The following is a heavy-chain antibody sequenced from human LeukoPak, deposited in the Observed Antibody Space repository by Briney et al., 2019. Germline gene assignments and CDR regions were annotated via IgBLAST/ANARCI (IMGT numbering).Heavy chain of an antibody. V-gene: IGHV4-34*01. CDR2: INHSGST. D-gene: IGHD3-3*01. J-gene: IGHJ4*02. Sequence: SETLSLTCAVYGGSFSGYYWSWIRQPPGKGLEWIGEINHSGSTNYNPSLKSRVTISVDTSKNQFSLKLSSVTAADTAVYYCARVYDFWSGYYLYYFDYWGQGTLVTVSS. CDR1: GGSFSGYY. CDR3: ARVYDFWSGYYLYYFDY.